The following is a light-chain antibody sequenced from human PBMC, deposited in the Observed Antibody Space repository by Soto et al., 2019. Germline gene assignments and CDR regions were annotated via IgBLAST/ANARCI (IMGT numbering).Light chain of an antibody. J-gene: IGKJ4*01. CDR2: DAS. V-gene: IGKV1-33*01. Sequence: DIQMTQSPSSLSASVGDRVTITCQASQDISNYLNWYQQKPGKAPKLLIYDASNLETGVPSRFSGRGSGTDFTFTISSLQPEDIATYYCQQYDHLPPLTFGGGTKVEIK. CDR3: QQYDHLPPLT. CDR1: QDISNY.